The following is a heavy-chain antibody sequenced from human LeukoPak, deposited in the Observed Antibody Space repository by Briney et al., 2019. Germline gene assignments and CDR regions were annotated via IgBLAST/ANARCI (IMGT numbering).Heavy chain of an antibody. CDR3: ARRTMVREADYYYYYMDV. CDR2: IYPGDSDT. CDR1: GYSFTSYW. Sequence: GESLKISCKGSGYSFTSYWIGWVRQMPGKGLEWMGIIYPGDSDTRYSPSFQGQVTISADKSISTAYLQWSSLKASDTAMYYCARRTMVREADYYYYYMDVWGKGTTVTISS. V-gene: IGHV5-51*01. D-gene: IGHD3-10*01. J-gene: IGHJ6*03.